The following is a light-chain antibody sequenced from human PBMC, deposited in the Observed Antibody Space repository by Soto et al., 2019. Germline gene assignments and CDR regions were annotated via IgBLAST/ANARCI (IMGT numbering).Light chain of an antibody. V-gene: IGLV2-14*01. CDR1: SSDVGGYNY. J-gene: IGLJ1*01. CDR3: SSYTSSSPYV. CDR2: DVS. Sequence: QSALTQPASVYGSPGQSITISCTGTSSDVGGYNYVSWYQQHPGKAPKLMIYDVSNRPSGVSNRFSGSKSGNTASLTISGLQAEDEADYYCSSYTSSSPYVFGTGTKVTVL.